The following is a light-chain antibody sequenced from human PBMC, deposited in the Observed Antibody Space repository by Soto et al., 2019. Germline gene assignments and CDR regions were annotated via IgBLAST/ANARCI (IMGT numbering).Light chain of an antibody. Sequence: VIWMTQSPSLLYASTGDRVTISCRMSQGISSYLAWYQQKQGKAPELLIYVASILQSRVPSRFSCSGSGTDFTVTICWLQSEDFATYDCQQYDSFPRTFGQGTNVEIK. CDR2: VAS. V-gene: IGKV1D-8*01. CDR1: QGISSY. CDR3: QQYDSFPRT. J-gene: IGKJ1*01.